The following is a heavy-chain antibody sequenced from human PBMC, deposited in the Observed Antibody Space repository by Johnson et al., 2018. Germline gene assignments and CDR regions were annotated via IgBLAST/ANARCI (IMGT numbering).Heavy chain of an antibody. Sequence: VQLVQSGGGLVQPGGSLRLSCAASGFTFSSYAMSWVRQAPGKGLEWVGRIKSKTDGGTTDYAAHVKGRFTISRDDSKNTLYLQMNSLKTEDTAVYYCTPEGREKLYAFDIWGQGTMVTVSS. CDR1: GFTFSSYA. J-gene: IGHJ3*02. CDR3: TPEGREKLYAFDI. V-gene: IGHV3-15*01. CDR2: IKSKTDGGTT. D-gene: IGHD1-26*01.